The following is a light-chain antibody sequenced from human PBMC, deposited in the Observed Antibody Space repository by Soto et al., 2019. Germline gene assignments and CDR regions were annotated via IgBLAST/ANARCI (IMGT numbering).Light chain of an antibody. V-gene: IGLV2-23*01. CDR1: SSDVGSYNL. Sequence: QSALTQPASASGSPGQSITISCTGTSSDVGSYNLVSWYQQHPGKAPKLMIYEGSKRPSGVSNRFSGSKSGNTASLTISGLQAEDDADYYCCSYAGSGTLVFGGGTKLTVL. J-gene: IGLJ2*01. CDR3: CSYAGSGTLV. CDR2: EGS.